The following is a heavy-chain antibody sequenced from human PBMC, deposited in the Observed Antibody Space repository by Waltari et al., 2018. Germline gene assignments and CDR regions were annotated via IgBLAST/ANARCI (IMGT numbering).Heavy chain of an antibody. Sequence: QVQLQQLGAGRVKPSETLSLTCAVHGGSFSGFYWTWLRQSPGKGLAWIGEINHSGSTNYNPSLKSRVTIALDTSRNQFSLKLSSVTAADTAVYYCARADRGPRYTSGSSATPDWGPWGQGTLVTVSS. CDR2: INHSGST. J-gene: IGHJ5*02. CDR3: ARADRGPRYTSGSSATPDWGP. CDR1: GGSFSGFY. V-gene: IGHV4-34*01. D-gene: IGHD1-26*01.